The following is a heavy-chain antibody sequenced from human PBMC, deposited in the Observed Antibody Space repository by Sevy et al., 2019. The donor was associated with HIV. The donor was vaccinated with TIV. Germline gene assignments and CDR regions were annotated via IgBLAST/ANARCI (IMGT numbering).Heavy chain of an antibody. CDR1: GGSFSGYY. Sequence: SETLSLTCAVYGGSFSGYYWSWIRQPPGKGLEWLGEINHSGSTNYNPSLKRRVTISVDTSKNQFSLKLSSVTAADTAVYYCVRGQEYYYDSSGYYSLYNWFDPWGQGTLVTVSS. V-gene: IGHV4-34*01. D-gene: IGHD3-22*01. CDR2: INHSGST. J-gene: IGHJ5*02. CDR3: VRGQEYYYDSSGYYSLYNWFDP.